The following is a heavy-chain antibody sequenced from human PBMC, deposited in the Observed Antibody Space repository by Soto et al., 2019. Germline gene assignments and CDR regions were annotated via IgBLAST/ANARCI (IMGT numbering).Heavy chain of an antibody. Sequence: VSLKVSCKSSGYTFTSYGISWVRHAPGQGLEWMGWISAYNGNTNYAQKLQGRVTMTTDTSTSTAYMELRSLRSDDTAVYYCARGAAAGTRQFDIWGQGTMVTVSS. CDR2: ISAYNGNT. V-gene: IGHV1-18*01. J-gene: IGHJ3*02. CDR1: GYTFTSYG. CDR3: ARGAAAGTRQFDI. D-gene: IGHD6-13*01.